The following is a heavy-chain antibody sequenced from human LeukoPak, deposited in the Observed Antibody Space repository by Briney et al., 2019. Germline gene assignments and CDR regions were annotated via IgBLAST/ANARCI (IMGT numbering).Heavy chain of an antibody. V-gene: IGHV3-74*01. CDR1: GVTVSGYW. Sequence: PGGSLRLSCEVSGVTVSGYWMHWVRQAPGKGLVWVSRSKSDGSSTNYADSVKGRFTISRDSVKNTLYLQMYSLRAEDTAVYYCARSDWFDPWGQGTLVTVSS. CDR3: ARSDWFDP. CDR2: SKSDGSST. J-gene: IGHJ5*02.